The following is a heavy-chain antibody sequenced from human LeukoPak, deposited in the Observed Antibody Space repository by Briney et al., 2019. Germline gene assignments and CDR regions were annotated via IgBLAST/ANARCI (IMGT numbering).Heavy chain of an antibody. CDR1: GGSISSSSYY. D-gene: IGHD5-12*01. CDR2: IYYGGGT. CDR3: ARQRRMVATGVDY. Sequence: PSETLSLTCTVSGGSISSSSYYWGWIRQPPWKGREWIGRIYYGGGTYYNPSLKSRVTISVDTSKNPFSLKLSFVTAADTAAYYCARQRRMVATGVDYWGQGTLVTVSS. J-gene: IGHJ4*02. V-gene: IGHV4-39*01.